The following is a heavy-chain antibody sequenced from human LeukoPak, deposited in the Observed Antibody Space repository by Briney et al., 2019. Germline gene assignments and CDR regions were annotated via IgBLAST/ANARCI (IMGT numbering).Heavy chain of an antibody. Sequence: SETLSLTCTVSGGSISSGGYYWSWIRQHPGRGLEWIGYIYYSGSTYYNPSLKSRVTISVDTSKNRFSLKLSSVTAADTAVYYCARGVITMVRGVINPTLIDYWGQGTLVTVSS. D-gene: IGHD3-10*01. CDR1: GGSISSGGYY. CDR3: ARGVITMVRGVINPTLIDY. J-gene: IGHJ4*02. CDR2: IYYSGST. V-gene: IGHV4-31*03.